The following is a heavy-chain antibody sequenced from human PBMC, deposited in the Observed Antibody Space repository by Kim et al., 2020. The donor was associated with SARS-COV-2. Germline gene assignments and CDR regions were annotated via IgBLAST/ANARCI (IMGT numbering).Heavy chain of an antibody. J-gene: IGHJ4*02. Sequence: GGSLRLSCAASGFTFSNAWMSWVRQAPGKGLEWVGRIKSKTDGGTTDYAAPVKGRFTISRDDSKNTLYLQMNSLKTEDTAVYYCTTESLLWFGESFDYWGQGTLVTVSS. D-gene: IGHD3-10*01. V-gene: IGHV3-15*01. CDR3: TTESLLWFGESFDY. CDR2: IKSKTDGGTT. CDR1: GFTFSNAW.